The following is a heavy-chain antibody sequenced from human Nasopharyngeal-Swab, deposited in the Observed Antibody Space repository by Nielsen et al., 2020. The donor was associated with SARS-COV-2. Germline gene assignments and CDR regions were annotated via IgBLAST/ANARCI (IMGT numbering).Heavy chain of an antibody. J-gene: IGHJ6*02. CDR1: GFTFSNFA. D-gene: IGHD5-12*01. CDR3: AKDRDSGDDSEEYYHYYGMDV. V-gene: IGHV3-23*01. CDR2: ISGDSDST. Sequence: GGSLRLFCAASGFTFSNFAMSWVRQAPGKGLEWVSVISGDSDSTYYTDSVRGRFTISRDNSKNTLNLQMNNLRAEDTAIYYCAKDRDSGDDSEEYYHYYGMDVWGQGTTVTVSS.